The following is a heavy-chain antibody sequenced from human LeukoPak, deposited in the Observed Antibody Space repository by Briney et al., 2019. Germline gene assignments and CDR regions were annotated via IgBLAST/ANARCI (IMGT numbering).Heavy chain of an antibody. CDR1: GFTFDDYA. CDR2: ISRNSGSI. V-gene: IGHV3-9*01. J-gene: IGHJ5*02. D-gene: IGHD4-23*01. CDR3: AKDQSPSLGGALNWFDP. Sequence: SGGSLRLSCAASGFTFDDYAMHWVRQAPGKGLEWVSGISRNSGSIGYADSVKGRFTISRDNAKNSLYLQMNSLRAEDTALYYCAKDQSPSLGGALNWFDPWGQGTLVTVSS.